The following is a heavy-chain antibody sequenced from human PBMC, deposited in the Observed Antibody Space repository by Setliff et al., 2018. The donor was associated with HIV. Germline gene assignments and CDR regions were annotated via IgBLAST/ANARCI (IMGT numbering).Heavy chain of an antibody. CDR3: ARPQRELGVDYYGMDV. CDR2: ISAYNGNT. J-gene: IGHJ6*02. CDR1: GYTFSSFG. V-gene: IGHV1-18*01. D-gene: IGHD1-26*01. Sequence: GASVKVSCKASGYTFSSFGISWVRQAPGQGVEWMGWISAYNGNTNYAQKLQGRVTMATDTSTSTAYMELSSLRPEDTAVYYCARPQRELGVDYYGMDVLGQGTTVTVSS.